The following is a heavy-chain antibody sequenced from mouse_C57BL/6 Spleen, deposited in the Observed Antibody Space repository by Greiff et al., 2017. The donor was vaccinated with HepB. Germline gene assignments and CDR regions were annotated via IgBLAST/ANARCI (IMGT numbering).Heavy chain of an antibody. J-gene: IGHJ1*03. D-gene: IGHD3-1*01. CDR3: ARAPYWYFDV. Sequence: EVKLMESGGGLVKPGGSLKLSCAASGFTFSSYTMSWVRQTPEKRLEWVATISGGGGNTYYPDSVKGRFTISRDNAKNTLYLQMSSLRSEDTALYYCARAPYWYFDVWGTGTTVTVSS. CDR1: GFTFSSYT. CDR2: ISGGGGNT. V-gene: IGHV5-9*01.